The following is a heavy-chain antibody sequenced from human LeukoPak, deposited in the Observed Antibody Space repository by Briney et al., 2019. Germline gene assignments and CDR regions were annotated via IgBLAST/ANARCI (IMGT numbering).Heavy chain of an antibody. CDR1: GFTFSSYA. V-gene: IGHV3-30-3*01. Sequence: GGSLRLSCAASGFTFSSYAMHWVRQAPGKGLEWVAVISYDGSNKYYADSVKGRFTIPRDNSKNTLYLQMNSLRAEDTAVYYCARVRTQQLAFDYWGQGTLVTVSS. J-gene: IGHJ4*02. CDR2: ISYDGSNK. CDR3: ARVRTQQLAFDY. D-gene: IGHD6-13*01.